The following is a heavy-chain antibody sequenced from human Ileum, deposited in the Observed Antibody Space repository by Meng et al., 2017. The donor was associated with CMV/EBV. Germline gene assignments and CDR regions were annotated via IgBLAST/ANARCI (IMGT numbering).Heavy chain of an antibody. V-gene: IGHV3-66*02. CDR3: VPDFVRVPVSY. CDR1: GFTVNSNY. J-gene: IGHJ4*02. D-gene: IGHD1-14*01. Sequence: GGSLRLSCAASGFTVNSNYMTWFRQAPGKRLEWVSVIYVNGGTYHADSVKGRFTISRDNPKNTVYLQMNSLRTEDTAVYYCVPDFVRVPVSYWGQGTLVTVSS. CDR2: IYVNGGT.